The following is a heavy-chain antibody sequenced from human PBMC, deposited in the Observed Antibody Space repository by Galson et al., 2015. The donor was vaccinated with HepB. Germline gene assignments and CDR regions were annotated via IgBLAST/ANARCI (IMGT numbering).Heavy chain of an antibody. CDR2: MNPNSGNT. V-gene: IGHV1-8*01. J-gene: IGHJ6*03. CDR3: ARGRRVLWFREQQTGYYYMDA. Sequence: SVKVSCKASGYTFTSYDINWVRQATGQGLEWMGWMNPNSGNTGYAQKFQGRVTMTRNTSISTAYMELSSLRSEDTAVYYCARGRRVLWFREQQTGYYYMDAWGKRTTGT. D-gene: IGHD3-10*01. CDR1: GYTFTSYD.